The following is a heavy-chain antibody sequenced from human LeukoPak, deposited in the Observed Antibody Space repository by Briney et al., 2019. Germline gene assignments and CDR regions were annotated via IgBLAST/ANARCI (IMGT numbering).Heavy chain of an antibody. CDR1: GFTFSSYS. J-gene: IGHJ5*02. Sequence: GGSLRLSCAASGFTFSSYSMNWVRQAPGKGLEWVSSISSSSSYIYYADSVKGRFTISRDNAKNSLYLQMNSLRAEDTAVYYCARELRKSNWFDPWGQGTLATVSS. CDR3: ARELRKSNWFDP. D-gene: IGHD2-15*01. CDR2: ISSSSSYI. V-gene: IGHV3-21*01.